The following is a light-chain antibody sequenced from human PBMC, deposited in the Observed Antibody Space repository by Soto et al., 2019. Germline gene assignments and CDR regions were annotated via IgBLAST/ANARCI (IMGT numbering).Light chain of an antibody. CDR1: HGINSY. J-gene: IGKJ5*01. Sequence: DIELTRAPSFLSASVGDRVTITCRASHGINSYLAWYQQKPGKAPKVLMYEASTLQRGVPSRFSGSGSGTEFTLAISSLQPEHFATYYFQQCYEYPSTFGQGTRPVIK. CDR3: QQCYEYPST. CDR2: EAS. V-gene: IGKV1-9*01.